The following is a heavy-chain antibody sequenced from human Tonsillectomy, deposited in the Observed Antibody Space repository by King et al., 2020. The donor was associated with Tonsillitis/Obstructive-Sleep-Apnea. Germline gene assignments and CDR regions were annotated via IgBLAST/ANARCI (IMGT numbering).Heavy chain of an antibody. Sequence: DVQLVESGGGLVKPGESLRISCAASGFTFSSYNMNWVRQAPGKGLEWVSSITSSGSYIYYADSVKGRFTISRDNAKNSLFLQMNSLRAEDTVVYYCARDRSVCSALSMYYFDFWGQGTLVTVSS. CDR1: GFTFSSYN. V-gene: IGHV3-21*01. CDR2: ITSSGSYI. J-gene: IGHJ4*02. D-gene: IGHD2-21*01. CDR3: ARDRSVCSALSMYYFDF.